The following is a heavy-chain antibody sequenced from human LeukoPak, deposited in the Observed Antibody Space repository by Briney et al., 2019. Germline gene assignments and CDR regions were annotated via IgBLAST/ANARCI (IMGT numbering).Heavy chain of an antibody. CDR3: ARVAAAAGTTPYFDY. Sequence: SGTLSLTCAVSGGSISSSNWWSWVRQPPGKGLEWIGEIYHSGSTNYNPSLKSRVTISVDKSKNQFSLKLSSVTAADTAVYYCARVAAAAGTTPYFDYWGQGTLVTVSS. D-gene: IGHD6-13*01. V-gene: IGHV4-4*02. CDR2: IYHSGST. J-gene: IGHJ4*02. CDR1: GGSISSSNW.